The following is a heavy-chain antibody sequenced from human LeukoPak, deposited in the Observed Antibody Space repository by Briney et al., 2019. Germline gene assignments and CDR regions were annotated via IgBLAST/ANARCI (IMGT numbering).Heavy chain of an antibody. D-gene: IGHD6-19*01. V-gene: IGHV3-15*01. CDR2: IKSKTDGGST. CDR3: TAQWLGGRVYFDY. Sequence: PGGSLRLSCAASGFTFSNAWMCWGRQAPGKGLEWVARIKSKTDGGSTDYAAPVKGRFTISRDDSKNTLYLQMNSLKTEDTAVYYCTAQWLGGRVYFDYWGQGTLVTVSS. J-gene: IGHJ4*02. CDR1: GFTFSNAW.